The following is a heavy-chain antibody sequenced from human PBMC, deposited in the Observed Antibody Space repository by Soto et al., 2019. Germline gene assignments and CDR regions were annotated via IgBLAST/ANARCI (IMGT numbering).Heavy chain of an antibody. CDR3: AKESCSRTTCYAGENGMDV. CDR2: ISYDGSNK. Sequence: QVQLVESGGGVVQPGRSLRLSCAASGFTFNSYGMHWVRQAPGKGLEWVAVISYDGSNKYHADSVKGRFTISRDNSKNPLYLQMNSLRAEDTAVYYCAKESCSRTTCYAGENGMDVWGQGTTVTVSS. D-gene: IGHD2-2*01. V-gene: IGHV3-30*18. CDR1: GFTFNSYG. J-gene: IGHJ6*02.